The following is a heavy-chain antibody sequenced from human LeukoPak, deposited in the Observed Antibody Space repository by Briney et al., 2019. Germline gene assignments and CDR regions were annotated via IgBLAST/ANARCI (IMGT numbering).Heavy chain of an antibody. CDR3: ARKCRYGTSCYLDY. D-gene: IGHD2-2*01. V-gene: IGHV4-31*03. Sequence: PSETLSLTCTVSGGSISSGGYYWSWLRQHPGKGLEWIGYIYYSGSTYYNPSLKSRVTISVDASKNQFSLKLSSVTAADTAVYYCARKCRYGTSCYLDYWGQGTLVTVSS. J-gene: IGHJ4*02. CDR1: GGSISSGGYY. CDR2: IYYSGST.